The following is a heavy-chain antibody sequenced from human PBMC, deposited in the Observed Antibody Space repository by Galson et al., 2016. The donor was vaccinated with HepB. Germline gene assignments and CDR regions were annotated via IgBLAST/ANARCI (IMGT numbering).Heavy chain of an antibody. CDR2: ISGGRDT. Sequence: SLRLSCAASGLTFSDFYMAWIRQAPGKGLEYVSHISGGRDTNYADSVKGRFTISRDNAKKSLYLQMNSLRAEDTAVYYCARDRTSRAALDYWGQGTLVTVSS. J-gene: IGHJ4*02. CDR3: ARDRTSRAALDY. D-gene: IGHD6-25*01. V-gene: IGHV3-11*06. CDR1: GLTFSDFY.